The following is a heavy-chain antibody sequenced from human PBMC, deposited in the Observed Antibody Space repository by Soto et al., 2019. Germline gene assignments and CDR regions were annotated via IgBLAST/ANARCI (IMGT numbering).Heavy chain of an antibody. D-gene: IGHD3-22*01. Sequence: SETLSLTCTVSGGSITSGDYHWSWIRQPPGKGLEWIGYIYYSGITYYNPSLKSRITISVDTSKNQFSLKLGSVTAADTAVYYCARESSGYQNWFDPWGQGTLVTVSS. CDR3: ARESSGYQNWFDP. V-gene: IGHV4-30-4*01. CDR2: IYYSGIT. CDR1: GGSITSGDYH. J-gene: IGHJ5*02.